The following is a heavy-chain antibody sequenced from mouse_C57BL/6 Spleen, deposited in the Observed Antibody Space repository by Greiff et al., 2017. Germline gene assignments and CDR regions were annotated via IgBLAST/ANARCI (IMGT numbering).Heavy chain of an antibody. CDR3: ASELGRAGFAY. CDR2: ISSGSSTI. CDR1: GFTFSDYG. Sequence: EVKLVESGGGLVKPGGSLTLSCAASGFTFSDYGMHWVRQAPEKGLEWGAYISSGSSTIYYADTVKGRFTISRDNAKNTLFLQMTSLRSEDTAMYYCASELGRAGFAYWGQGTLVTVSA. J-gene: IGHJ3*01. V-gene: IGHV5-17*01. D-gene: IGHD4-1*01.